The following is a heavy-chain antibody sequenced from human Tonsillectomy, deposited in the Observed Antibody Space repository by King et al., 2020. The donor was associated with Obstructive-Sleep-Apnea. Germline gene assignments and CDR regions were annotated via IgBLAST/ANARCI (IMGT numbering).Heavy chain of an antibody. Sequence: VQLQESGPGLVKPSETLSLTCTVSGYSVSSGYFWGWIRQPPGKGLEWIGSIDYTGSTYYNPSLKSRVTISLDTSKSQFSLKLISVTAADTAVYFCARADPIGVTGKSFDNWGQGTLVTVSS. D-gene: IGHD2-21*02. V-gene: IGHV4-38-2*02. CDR1: GYSVSSGYF. CDR3: ARADPIGVTGKSFDN. J-gene: IGHJ4*02. CDR2: IDYTGST.